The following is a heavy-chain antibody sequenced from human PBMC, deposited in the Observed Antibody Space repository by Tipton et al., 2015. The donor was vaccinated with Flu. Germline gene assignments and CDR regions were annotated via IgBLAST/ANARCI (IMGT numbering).Heavy chain of an antibody. CDR2: IYYSGST. V-gene: IGHV4-31*03. Sequence: TLSLTCTVSGGSISSGGYYWSWIRQHPGKGLEWIGYIYYSGSTYYNPSLKSRVTISVDTSKNQFSLKLSSVTAADTAVYYCARAPANYDILTGYQIYYYYYGMDVWGQGTTVTVSS. D-gene: IGHD3-9*01. CDR3: ARAPANYDILTGYQIYYYYYGMDV. CDR1: GGSISSGGYY. J-gene: IGHJ6*02.